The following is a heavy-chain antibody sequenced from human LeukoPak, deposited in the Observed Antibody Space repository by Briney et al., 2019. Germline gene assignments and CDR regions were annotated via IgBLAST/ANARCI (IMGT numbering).Heavy chain of an antibody. D-gene: IGHD6-6*01. CDR2: DYYSGNT. J-gene: IGHJ4*02. V-gene: IGHV4-39*07. Sequence: SETLSLTCSVSGGSITNINYYWGWIRQPPGKGLEWIGSDYYSGNTYYNPSLQSRVTISVDTSKNQFSLKLSSVTAADTAVYYCARSARIAARPYYFDCWGQRTLVTVSS. CDR3: ARSARIAARPYYFDC. CDR1: GGSITNINYY.